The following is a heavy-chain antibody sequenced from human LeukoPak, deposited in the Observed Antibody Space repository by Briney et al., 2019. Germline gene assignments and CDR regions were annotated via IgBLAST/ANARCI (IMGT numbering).Heavy chain of an antibody. CDR1: GFIFSNAW. Sequence: GSLRLSCAASGFIFSNAWMSWIRQPPGKGLEWIGKINHSGSTNYNPSLKSRVTISVDTSKNQFSLKLSSVTAADTAVYYCARGPQAVTNGDYWGQGTLVTVSS. CDR2: INHSGST. V-gene: IGHV4-34*01. D-gene: IGHD6-19*01. CDR3: ARGPQAVTNGDY. J-gene: IGHJ4*02.